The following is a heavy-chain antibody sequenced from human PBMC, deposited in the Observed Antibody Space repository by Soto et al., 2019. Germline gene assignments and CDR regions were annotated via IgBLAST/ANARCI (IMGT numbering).Heavy chain of an antibody. V-gene: IGHV4-39*01. CDR2: IYYSGST. CDR1: GGSISSSSYY. J-gene: IGHJ3*02. Sequence: PSETLSLTCTVSGGSISSSSYYWGWIRQPPGKGLEWIGSIYYSGSTYYNPSLKSRVTISVDTSKNQFSLKLSSVTAADTAVYYCARVAGRADYYDSSGYLLPGDASDIWGQGTMVTVSS. CDR3: ARVAGRADYYDSSGYLLPGDASDI. D-gene: IGHD3-22*01.